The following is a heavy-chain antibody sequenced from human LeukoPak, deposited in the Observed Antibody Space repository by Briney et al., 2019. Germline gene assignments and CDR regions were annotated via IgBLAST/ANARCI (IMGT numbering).Heavy chain of an antibody. CDR1: GGTFSSYA. CDR2: IIPILGIA. V-gene: IGHV1-69*04. D-gene: IGHD4-17*01. Sequence: GASVKVSCKASGGTFSSYAISWVRQAPGQGLEWMGRIIPILGIANYAQKFQGRVTITADKSTSTAYMELSSLRSEDTAVYYCARDHRRQGDYENYWGQGTLVTVSS. CDR3: ARDHRRQGDYENY. J-gene: IGHJ4*02.